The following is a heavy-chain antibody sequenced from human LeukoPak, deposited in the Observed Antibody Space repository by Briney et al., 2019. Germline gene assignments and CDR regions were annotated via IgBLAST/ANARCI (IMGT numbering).Heavy chain of an antibody. CDR2: ISSDGSNE. CDR1: GFTFSSNA. J-gene: IGHJ4*02. CDR3: ARGGSSSWYSY. V-gene: IGHV3-30*04. D-gene: IGHD6-19*01. Sequence: GGSLRLSCAASGFTFSSNAMHWVRQSPGKGLEWVAVISSDGSNEYYGDSVKGRFTISRDNSKNTLYLQMNSLRDEDTAVYYCARGGSSSWYSYWGQGTLVTISS.